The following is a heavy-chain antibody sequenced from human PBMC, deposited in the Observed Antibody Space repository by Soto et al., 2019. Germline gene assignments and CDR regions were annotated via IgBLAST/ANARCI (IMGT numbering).Heavy chain of an antibody. Sequence: ASVTVSCQASGYTITRYGISWVRQAPGQGLEWMGWISAYNGNTNYAQKLQGRVTMTTDTSTSTAYMELRSLRSDDTAVYYCAREVIIAVAGNPADYWGQGTLVTVSS. D-gene: IGHD6-19*01. J-gene: IGHJ4*02. V-gene: IGHV1-18*01. CDR3: AREVIIAVAGNPADY. CDR2: ISAYNGNT. CDR1: GYTITRYG.